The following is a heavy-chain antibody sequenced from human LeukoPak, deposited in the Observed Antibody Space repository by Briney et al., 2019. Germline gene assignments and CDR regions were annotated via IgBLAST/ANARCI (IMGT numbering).Heavy chain of an antibody. CDR2: IYYSGST. Sequence: PSETLSLTCTVSGGSISSSSYYWGWIRQPPGKGLEWIGSIYYSGSTYYNPSLKSRVTISVDTSKNQFSLKLSSVTAADTAVYYCAMQSITMKLRGEWFDPWGQGTLVTVSS. V-gene: IGHV4-39*01. CDR3: AMQSITMKLRGEWFDP. J-gene: IGHJ5*02. CDR1: GGSISSSSYY. D-gene: IGHD3-22*01.